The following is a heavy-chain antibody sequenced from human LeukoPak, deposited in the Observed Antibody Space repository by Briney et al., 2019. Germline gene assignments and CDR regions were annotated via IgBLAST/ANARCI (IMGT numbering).Heavy chain of an antibody. CDR2: INHSGST. Sequence: SETLSLTCAVYGGSFSGYYWSWIRQPLGKGLEWIGEINHSGSTNYNPSLKSRVTISVDTSKNQFSLKLSSVTAADTAVYYCASDCSGGSCYPYWGQGTLVTVSS. V-gene: IGHV4-34*01. J-gene: IGHJ4*02. CDR3: ASDCSGGSCYPY. D-gene: IGHD2-15*01. CDR1: GGSFSGYY.